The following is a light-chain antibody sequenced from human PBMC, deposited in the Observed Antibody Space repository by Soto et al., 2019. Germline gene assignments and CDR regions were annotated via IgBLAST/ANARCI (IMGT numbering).Light chain of an antibody. J-gene: IGLJ2*01. CDR2: DVR. Sequence: QSALTQPASVSGSPGQSITISCTGTSSDVGGYNYVSWYQQHPGKAPKLMIYDVRNRPSGVSNRFSGYKSGNTASLTISGLQAEDEADYYCTSYTSSSTVVFGGGTQLTVL. V-gene: IGLV2-14*01. CDR1: SSDVGGYNY. CDR3: TSYTSSSTVV.